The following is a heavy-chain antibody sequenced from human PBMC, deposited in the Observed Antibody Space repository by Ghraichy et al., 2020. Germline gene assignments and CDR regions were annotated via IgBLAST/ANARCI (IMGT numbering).Heavy chain of an antibody. V-gene: IGHV4-59*01. CDR2: IYYSGST. J-gene: IGHJ4*02. Sequence: SETLSLTCTVSGGSISSYYWSWIRQPPGKGLEWIGYIYYSGSTNYNPSLKSRVTISVDTSKNQFSLKLSSVTAADTAVYYCARVLIGDSGSYGFDYWGQGTLVTVSS. CDR3: ARVLIGDSGSYGFDY. D-gene: IGHD1-26*01. CDR1: GGSISSYY.